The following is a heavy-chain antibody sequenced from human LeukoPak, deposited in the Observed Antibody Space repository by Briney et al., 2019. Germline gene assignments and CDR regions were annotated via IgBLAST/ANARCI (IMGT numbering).Heavy chain of an antibody. D-gene: IGHD3-22*01. CDR1: GGSFSGYY. CDR2: INHSGST. V-gene: IGHV4-34*01. CDR3: ARDSYDSSGYSAEYFQH. Sequence: SETLSLTCAVYGGSFSGYYWSWIRQPPGKGLEWIGEINHSGSTNYNPSLKSRVTISVDTSKNQFSLKLSSVTAADTAVYYCARDSYDSSGYSAEYFQHWARAPWSPPPQ. J-gene: IGHJ1*01.